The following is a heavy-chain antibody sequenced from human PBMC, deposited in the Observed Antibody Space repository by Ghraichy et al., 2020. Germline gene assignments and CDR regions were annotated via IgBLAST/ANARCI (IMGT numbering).Heavy chain of an antibody. CDR1: GFTFSSNS. CDR3: ASPHSGSYMGGMDV. V-gene: IGHV3-48*02. CDR2: ISSDSSAI. Sequence: GGSLRLSCAVSGFTFSSNSMNWVRQAPGKGLEWISYISSDSSAIYYADSVKGRFTISRDNAKNLLYLQMNSLREEDTAVYYCASPHSGSYMGGMDVWGQGTTVNVSS. J-gene: IGHJ6*02. D-gene: IGHD1-26*01.